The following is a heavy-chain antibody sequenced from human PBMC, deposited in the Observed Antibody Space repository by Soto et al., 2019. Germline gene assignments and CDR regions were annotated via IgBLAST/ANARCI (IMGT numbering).Heavy chain of an antibody. Sequence: GGSLRLSCAASGFTFSSYGMHWVRQAPGKGLEWVAVISYDGSNKYYADSVKGRFTISRDNSKNTPYLQMNSLRAEDTAVYYCAKEYDSSGYYQNYYYYGMDVWGQGTTVTVSS. CDR3: AKEYDSSGYYQNYYYYGMDV. J-gene: IGHJ6*02. CDR1: GFTFSSYG. D-gene: IGHD3-22*01. CDR2: ISYDGSNK. V-gene: IGHV3-30*18.